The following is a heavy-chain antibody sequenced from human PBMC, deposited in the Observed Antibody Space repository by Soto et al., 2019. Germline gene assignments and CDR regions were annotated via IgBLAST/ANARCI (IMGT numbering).Heavy chain of an antibody. D-gene: IGHD1-26*01. CDR3: ARQSDGSYYDWYFDL. Sequence: PSETLSLTCTVSGSPISDHYWSWFRQAPGQGLEWVGYIYYTGTTTYSPSFQGQVTISADKSISTAYLQWSSLKASDTAMYYCARQSDGSYYDWYFDLWGRGTLVTVSS. CDR2: IYYTGTT. CDR1: GSPISDHY. J-gene: IGHJ2*01. V-gene: IGHV4-59*08.